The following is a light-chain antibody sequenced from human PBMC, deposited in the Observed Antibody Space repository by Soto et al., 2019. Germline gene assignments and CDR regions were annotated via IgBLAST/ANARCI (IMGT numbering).Light chain of an antibody. CDR1: SGHSSYA. V-gene: IGLV4-69*01. Sequence: QSVLTHSPSASASLGASVKLTCTLSSGHSSYAVAWHQQRPEKGPRYLMKLNSDGSHSKGDGIPDRFSGSSSGAARYLTISSLQSVDEADYYCQTWGTGIQVFGGGTKVTVL. J-gene: IGLJ2*01. CDR2: LNSDGSH. CDR3: QTWGTGIQV.